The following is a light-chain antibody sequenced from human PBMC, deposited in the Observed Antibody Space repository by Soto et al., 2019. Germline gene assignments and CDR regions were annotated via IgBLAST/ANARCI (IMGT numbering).Light chain of an antibody. CDR3: QQYNLYRP. CDR1: QSISTW. CDR2: KAS. Sequence: DIQMTQSPSTLSASVGDRVTITCRASQSISTWLAWYQQKPGKAPKLLIHKASTLESGVPSRFSGSGSGTEFPLTISSLQPDDFATYYCQQYNLYRPFGQGTKVEIK. V-gene: IGKV1-5*03. J-gene: IGKJ1*01.